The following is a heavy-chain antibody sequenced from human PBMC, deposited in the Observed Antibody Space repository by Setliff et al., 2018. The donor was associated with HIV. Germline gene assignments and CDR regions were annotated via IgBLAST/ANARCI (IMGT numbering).Heavy chain of an antibody. V-gene: IGHV2-5*02. J-gene: IGHJ6*02. CDR3: VHIVRSGWYPGDMDV. CDR2: IYWDDDK. D-gene: IGHD6-19*01. Sequence: SGPTLVNPTQTLTLTCTFSGFSLSTSGVGVGWIRQPPGKALEWLAVIYWDDDKRYSPSLKSRVTITKDTSKNQVVLTMTNMDPMDTATYYCVHIVRSGWYPGDMDVWGQGTPVTVS. CDR1: GFSLSTSGVG.